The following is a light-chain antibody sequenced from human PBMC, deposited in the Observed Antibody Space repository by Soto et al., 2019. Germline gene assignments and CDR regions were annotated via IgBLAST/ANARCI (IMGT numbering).Light chain of an antibody. J-gene: IGKJ5*01. Sequence: DIQMTQSPSTLSGSVGDRVTITCRASQTISSWLAWYQQKPGKAPKLLIYKASTLKSGVPSRFSGSGSGTEFTLTISSLQPDDSAVYYCHQYNNWPPFTFGQGTRLEIK. V-gene: IGKV1-5*03. CDR2: KAS. CDR1: QTISSW. CDR3: HQYNNWPPFT.